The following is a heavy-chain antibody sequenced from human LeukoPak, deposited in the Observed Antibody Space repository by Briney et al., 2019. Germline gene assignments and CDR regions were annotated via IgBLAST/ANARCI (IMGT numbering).Heavy chain of an antibody. J-gene: IGHJ4*02. Sequence: SETLSLTCTVSGGSISSYYWSWIRQPPGKGLGWIGYIYYSGSTNYNPSLKSRVTISVDTSKNQFSLKLSSVTAADTAVYYCARRGITSFDSWGQGILVTVST. CDR3: ARRGITSFDS. CDR2: IYYSGST. D-gene: IGHD3-10*01. CDR1: GGSISSYY. V-gene: IGHV4-59*08.